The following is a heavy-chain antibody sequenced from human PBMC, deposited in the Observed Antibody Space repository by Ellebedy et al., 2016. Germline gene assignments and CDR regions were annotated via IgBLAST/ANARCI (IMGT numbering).Heavy chain of an antibody. CDR1: GGSISSYY. CDR3: ARAQFGELFGYYYYMDV. D-gene: IGHD3-10*01. J-gene: IGHJ6*03. CDR2: IYYSGST. V-gene: IGHV4-59*12. Sequence: SETLSLXCTVSGGSISSYYWSWIRQPPGKGLEWIGYIYYSGSTNYNPSLKSRVTISVDTSKNQFSLKLSSVTAADTAVYYCARAQFGELFGYYYYMDVWGKGTTVTVSS.